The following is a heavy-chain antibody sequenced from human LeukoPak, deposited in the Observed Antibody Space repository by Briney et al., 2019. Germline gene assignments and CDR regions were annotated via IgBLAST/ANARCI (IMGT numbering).Heavy chain of an antibody. CDR1: GYSFTSYW. CDR2: IYPGDPDT. V-gene: IGHV5-51*01. Sequence: PGESLQISCKGSGYSFTSYWIGWVRQMPGKGLEWMGIIYPGDPDTRYSPSFQGQVTISADKSISTAYLQWSSLKASDTAMYYCASMGCSSTSCPENWFDPWGQGTLVTVSS. D-gene: IGHD2-2*01. CDR3: ASMGCSSTSCPENWFDP. J-gene: IGHJ5*02.